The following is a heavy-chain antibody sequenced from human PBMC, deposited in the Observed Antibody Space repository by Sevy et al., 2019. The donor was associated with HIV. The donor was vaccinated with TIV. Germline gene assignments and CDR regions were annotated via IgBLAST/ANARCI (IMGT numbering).Heavy chain of an antibody. J-gene: IGHJ5*01. CDR3: ARLVGNSWFDS. V-gene: IGHV6-1*01. Sequence: SETLSLTCDISGDSVSSISATWNWIRLSPSGGLEWLGRTYYRSKWQAYYEVSLKSRLNINPDTSKNQFSLQLNSVTPEDTAVYYCARLVGNSWFDSWGQGSLVTVSS. CDR2: TYYRSKWQA. D-gene: IGHD2-21*01. CDR1: GDSVSSISAT.